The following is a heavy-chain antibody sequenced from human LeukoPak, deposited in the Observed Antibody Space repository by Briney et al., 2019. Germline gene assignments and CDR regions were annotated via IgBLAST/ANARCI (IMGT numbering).Heavy chain of an antibody. CDR3: AKDRGGDCSGGRCYYYYYYMDV. V-gene: IGHV3-30*02. J-gene: IGHJ6*03. D-gene: IGHD2-15*01. CDR1: GFTFSTYG. Sequence: PGGSLRLSCAASGFTFSTYGMHWVRQAPGKGLKWVALIWYDGSKKYYADSVKGRFTISRDNSKNTLYLQMNTLRAEDTAVYYCAKDRGGDCSGGRCYYYYYYMDVWGKGTTVTVTS. CDR2: IWYDGSKK.